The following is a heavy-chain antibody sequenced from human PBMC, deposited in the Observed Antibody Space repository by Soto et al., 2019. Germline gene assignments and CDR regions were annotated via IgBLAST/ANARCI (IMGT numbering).Heavy chain of an antibody. J-gene: IGHJ6*02. D-gene: IGHD3-16*01. Sequence: EQLLESGGGLVQPGGSLRLSCEASGFTFKNCGMRWVRQAPGKGLEWVSTISSGGTYTDYADSVKGRFTISRDISDTMLYLQMSGLRAEDAALYFCAKFKGCYGRFHCLDAWGRGTTVAVSS. CDR2: ISSGGTYT. CDR3: AKFKGCYGRFHCLDA. CDR1: GFTFKNCG. V-gene: IGHV3-23*01.